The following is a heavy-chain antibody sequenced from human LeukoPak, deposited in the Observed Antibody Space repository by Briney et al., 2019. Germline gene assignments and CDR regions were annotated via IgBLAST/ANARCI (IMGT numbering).Heavy chain of an antibody. D-gene: IGHD3-10*01. V-gene: IGHV7-4-1*02. CDR3: ARDGLLWFGESSLRANNWFDP. CDR2: INTNTGNP. J-gene: IGHJ5*02. Sequence: AASVKVSCKASGYTFSNYALNWVRQAPGQGLEWMGWINTNTGNPTYAQGFTGRFVFSLDTSVSTAYLQISSLKAEDTAVYYCARDGLLWFGESSLRANNWFDPWGQGTLVTVSS. CDR1: GYTFSNYA.